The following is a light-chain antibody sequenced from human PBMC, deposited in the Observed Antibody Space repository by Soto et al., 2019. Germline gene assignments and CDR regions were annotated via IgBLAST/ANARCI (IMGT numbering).Light chain of an antibody. CDR2: DAS. CDR1: QGVSSY. Sequence: EIVLTQSPATLSLSPGERATLSCRASQGVSSYLAWYQQKPGQAPRLLIYDASNRATGIPARFSGSGPGTDFTLTISSLEPEDFAVYYCQQRSNWHPFTFGTGTKVDIK. J-gene: IGKJ3*01. CDR3: QQRSNWHPFT. V-gene: IGKV3D-11*01.